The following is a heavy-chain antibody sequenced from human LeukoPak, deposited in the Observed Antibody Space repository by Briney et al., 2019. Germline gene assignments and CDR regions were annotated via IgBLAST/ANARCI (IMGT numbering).Heavy chain of an antibody. CDR3: ARGSRVATHRGEPDY. CDR2: VIPIFGTA. V-gene: IGHV1-69*06. CDR1: GGTFSSYA. Sequence: GASVKVSCKASGGTFSSYAISWVRQAPGQGLEWMGGVIPIFGTANYAQKFQGRVTITADKSTSTAYMELSSLRSEDTAVYYCARGSRVATHRGEPDYWGQGTLVTVSS. J-gene: IGHJ4*02. D-gene: IGHD5-12*01.